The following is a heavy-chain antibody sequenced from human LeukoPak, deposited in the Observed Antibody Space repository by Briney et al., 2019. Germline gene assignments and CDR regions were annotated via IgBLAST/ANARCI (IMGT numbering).Heavy chain of an antibody. J-gene: IGHJ6*02. Sequence: GGSLRLSCTASGFIFGDHAMSWVRQAPGKGLEWVGFIRSKAYGGTTEYAASVKGRFTISRDDSEGIAYLQMNSLRIDDIAVYYCARGPIHLWLHNGMDVWGQGTTVIVFS. CDR1: GFIFGDHA. V-gene: IGHV3-49*04. CDR2: IRSKAYGGTT. D-gene: IGHD5-12*01. CDR3: ARGPIHLWLHNGMDV.